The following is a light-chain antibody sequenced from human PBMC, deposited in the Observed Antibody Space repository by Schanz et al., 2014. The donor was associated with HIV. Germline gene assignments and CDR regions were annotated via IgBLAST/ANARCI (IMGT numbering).Light chain of an antibody. CDR3: QSYDRTKWV. CDR1: SGSIASNY. Sequence: NFMLTQPHSVSESPGKTVTISCTGSSGSIASNYVQWYQQRPGSAPTTVIYEDNQRPSGVPDRFSGSIDSSSNSASLTISGLKTEDEGDYYCQSYDRTKWVFGGGTKLTVL. CDR2: EDN. J-gene: IGLJ3*02. V-gene: IGLV6-57*02.